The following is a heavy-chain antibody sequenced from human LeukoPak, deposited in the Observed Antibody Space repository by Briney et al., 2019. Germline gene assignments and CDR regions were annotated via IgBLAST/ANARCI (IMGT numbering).Heavy chain of an antibody. J-gene: IGHJ4*02. D-gene: IGHD3-22*01. Sequence: PGGSLRLSCAASGFTFSSYSMNWVRQAPGKGLEWVSSISSSSSYIYYADSVKSRFTISRDNAKNSLYLQMNSLRAEDTAVYYCARHSKGYYYDSSLDYWGQGTLVTVSS. CDR2: ISSSSSYI. CDR1: GFTFSSYS. V-gene: IGHV3-21*01. CDR3: ARHSKGYYYDSSLDY.